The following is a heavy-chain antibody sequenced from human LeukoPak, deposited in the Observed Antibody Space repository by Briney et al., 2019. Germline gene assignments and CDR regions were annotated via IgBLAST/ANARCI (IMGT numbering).Heavy chain of an antibody. CDR2: VYWHGDT. J-gene: IGHJ4*02. D-gene: IGHD3-10*01. Sequence: SGPTLVNPTQALTLTCTFSGFSLNTRELSVGWIRQPPGKALEWLALVYWHGDTRYSPSLRGKITIIKDTSKNQEVLTMSNIGPRDTGTYYCAHGRGFGSGDYFDYWGQGIMVTVSS. CDR3: AHGRGFGSGDYFDY. CDR1: GFSLNTRELS. V-gene: IGHV2-5*01.